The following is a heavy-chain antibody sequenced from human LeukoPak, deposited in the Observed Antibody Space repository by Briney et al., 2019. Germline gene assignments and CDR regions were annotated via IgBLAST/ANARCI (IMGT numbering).Heavy chain of an antibody. V-gene: IGHV3-7*02. J-gene: IGHJ4*02. CDR1: GFSFSSDW. CDR3: VGLGENY. Sequence: GGSLRLSCAASGFSFSSDWMNWVRQAPGKGLEWVANIKQDGSEKYYVDSVKGRFTISRDNAKNSLYLQMNSLRAEDTAVYYCVGLGENYWGQGTLVTVSS. D-gene: IGHD3-10*01. CDR2: IKQDGSEK.